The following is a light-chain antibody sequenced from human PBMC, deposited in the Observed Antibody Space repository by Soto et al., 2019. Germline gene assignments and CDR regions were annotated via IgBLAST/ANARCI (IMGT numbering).Light chain of an antibody. CDR1: QSISSY. CDR2: AAS. J-gene: IGKJ1*01. CDR3: QQSYSTPRT. Sequence: DIQMTQSPSSLSASVGDRVTITCRASQSISSYLNWYQQKPGKAPKLLIYAASSLQSGVPSRFSGSGSGTDFTLTISRLQPEDIATYYCQQSYSTPRTFGQGNKVEIK. V-gene: IGKV1-39*01.